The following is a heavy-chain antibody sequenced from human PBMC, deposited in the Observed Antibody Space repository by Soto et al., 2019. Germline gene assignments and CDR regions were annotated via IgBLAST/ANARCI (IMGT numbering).Heavy chain of an antibody. V-gene: IGHV2-5*01. CDR3: IYRRASWDYHGLDV. CDR1: GFSLTTGGVG. Sequence: QFTLKESGPTLVKPTQTLTLTCTFSGFSLTTGGVGVGWIRQPPGRSLEWLAVIYWNDDGRRSPSLENRLTITKDTSKNQVVLTMTNMDPVDTATYYCIYRRASWDYHGLDVWGQGTPVTVSS. CDR2: IYWNDDG. J-gene: IGHJ6*02. D-gene: IGHD2-21*01.